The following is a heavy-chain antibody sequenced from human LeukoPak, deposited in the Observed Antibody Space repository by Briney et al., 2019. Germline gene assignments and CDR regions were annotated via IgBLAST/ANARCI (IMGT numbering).Heavy chain of an antibody. CDR2: IIPIFGTA. V-gene: IGHV1-69*05. J-gene: IGHJ4*02. D-gene: IGHD3-22*01. CDR3: AAHYYDSSGYFDY. CDR1: GDTFSSYA. Sequence: LAASVKVSCKASGDTFSSYAISWVRQAPGQGLEWMGGIIPIFGTANYAQKFQGRVTITTDESTSTAYMELSSLRSEDTAVYYCAAHYYDSSGYFDYWGQGTLVTVSS.